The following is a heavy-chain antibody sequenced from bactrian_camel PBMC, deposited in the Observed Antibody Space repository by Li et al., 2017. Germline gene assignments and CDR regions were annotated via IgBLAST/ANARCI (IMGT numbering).Heavy chain of an antibody. CDR1: GFTFSSYY. D-gene: IGHD5*01. V-gene: IGHV3-2*01. Sequence: HVQLVESGGGLVQPGGSLRLSCAASGFTFSSYYMHWVRQAQGKGLEWVSSIYTGGSTYYADSVKGRFTISRDNAKATLYLQMNSLKPEDTAMYYCAAQDPVRGPRGQGTQVTVS. CDR2: IYTGGST. CDR3: AAQDPVRGP. J-gene: IGHJ4*01.